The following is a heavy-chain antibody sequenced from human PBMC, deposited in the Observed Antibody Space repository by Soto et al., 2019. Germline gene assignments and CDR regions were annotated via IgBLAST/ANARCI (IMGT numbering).Heavy chain of an antibody. Sequence: SGESLKISCQCSGYTFSNFWIGWVSQLPGKGLEWMGIIYPGDHETRYSPSFHGKVTISADKSINTAYLQWNSLEASDTAFYFCARSPRSSPYFDYWGQGALVTVS. J-gene: IGHJ4*02. D-gene: IGHD6-13*01. V-gene: IGHV5-51*01. CDR1: GYTFSNFW. CDR3: ARSPRSSPYFDY. CDR2: IYPGDHET.